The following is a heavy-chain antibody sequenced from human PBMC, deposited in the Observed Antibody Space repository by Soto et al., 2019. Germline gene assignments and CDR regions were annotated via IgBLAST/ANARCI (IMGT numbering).Heavy chain of an antibody. V-gene: IGHV4-59*01. Sequence: PSETLSRTXTVSGGSISSYYWSWIRQPPGKGLEWIGYIYYSGSTNYNPSLKSRVTISVDTSKNQFSLKLSSVTAADTAVYYCARDGGGYYYGMDVWGQGTTVTVSS. D-gene: IGHD3-16*01. CDR2: IYYSGST. CDR1: GGSISSYY. J-gene: IGHJ6*02. CDR3: ARDGGGYYYGMDV.